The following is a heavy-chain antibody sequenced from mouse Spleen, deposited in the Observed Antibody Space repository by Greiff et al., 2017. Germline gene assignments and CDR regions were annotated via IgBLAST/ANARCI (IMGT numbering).Heavy chain of an antibody. D-gene: IGHD2-13*01. J-gene: IGHJ4*01. CDR2: ISYDGSN. V-gene: IGHV3-6*01. CDR3: ASVYYGDYVDYAMDY. Sequence: EVKLQESGPGLVKPSQSLSLTCSVTGYSITSGYYWNWIRQFPGNKLEWMGYISYDGSNNYNPSLKNRISITRDTSKNQFFLKLNSVTTEDTATYYCASVYYGDYVDYAMDYWGQGTSVTVSS. CDR1: GYSITSGYY.